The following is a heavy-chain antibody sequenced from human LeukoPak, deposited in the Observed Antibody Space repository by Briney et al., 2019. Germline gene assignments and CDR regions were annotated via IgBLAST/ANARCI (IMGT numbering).Heavy chain of an antibody. D-gene: IGHD3-22*01. CDR1: GGTFSSYA. V-gene: IGHV1-69*05. J-gene: IGHJ4*02. Sequence: SVKVSCKASGGTFSSYAISWVRQAPGQGLEWMGGIIPIFGTANYAQKFQGRVTITTDESTSTAYMELSSLRSEDTAVYYCARALDSYYDSSGYGYWGQGTLVTVSS. CDR3: ARALDSYYDSSGYGY. CDR2: IIPIFGTA.